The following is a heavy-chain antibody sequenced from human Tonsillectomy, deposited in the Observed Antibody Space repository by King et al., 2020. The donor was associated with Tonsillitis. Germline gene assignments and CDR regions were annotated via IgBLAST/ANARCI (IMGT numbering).Heavy chain of an antibody. CDR1: GGSTSTGSYY. V-gene: IGHV4-61*02. Sequence: QLQESGPGLVKPSQTLSLSCTVSGGSTSTGSYYWSWIRQPAGKGLEWIERIYTSGGTNYNPSLKSRVSISLDTSKNQFSLKLSSVTAADTAVYFCARASGGCSGGSCYSGWYFDLWGRGTLVTVSS. D-gene: IGHD2-15*01. J-gene: IGHJ2*01. CDR3: ARASGGCSGGSCYSGWYFDL. CDR2: IYTSGGT.